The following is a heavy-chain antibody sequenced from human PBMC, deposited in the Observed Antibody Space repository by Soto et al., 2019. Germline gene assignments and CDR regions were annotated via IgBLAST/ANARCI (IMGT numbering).Heavy chain of an antibody. CDR2: INPSGGST. CDR3: ARGGDNWNDVNYYGMDV. D-gene: IGHD1-20*01. Sequence: ASVKVSCKASGYTFTGYYMHWVRQAPGQGLEWMGIINPSGGSTSYAQKFQGRVTMTRDTSTSTVYMELSSLRSEDTAVYYCARGGDNWNDVNYYGMDVWGQGTTVTVSS. J-gene: IGHJ6*02. CDR1: GYTFTGYY. V-gene: IGHV1-46*01.